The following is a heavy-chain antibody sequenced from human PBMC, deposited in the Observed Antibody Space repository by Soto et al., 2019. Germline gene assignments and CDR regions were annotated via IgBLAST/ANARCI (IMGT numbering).Heavy chain of an antibody. CDR1: GFTFSSYA. J-gene: IGHJ4*02. Sequence: GGSLRLSCAASGFTFSSYAMYWVRQAPGKGLEWVAVISYDGSNKYYADSVKGRFTISRDNSKNTLYLQMNSLRAEDTAVYYCARDRYSYGWDFDYWGQGTLVTVSS. D-gene: IGHD5-18*01. CDR2: ISYDGSNK. V-gene: IGHV3-30*04. CDR3: ARDRYSYGWDFDY.